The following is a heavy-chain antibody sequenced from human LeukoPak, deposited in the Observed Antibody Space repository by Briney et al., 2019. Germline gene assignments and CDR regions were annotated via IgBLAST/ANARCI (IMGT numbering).Heavy chain of an antibody. V-gene: IGHV4-39*07. Sequence: PSETLSLTCTVSGGSISSSSYYWGWIRQPPGKGLEWIGSIYYSGSTYYNPSLKSRVTISVDTSKNQFSLKLSSVTAADTAVYYCARDYTLYISGWFLDYWGQGTLVTVSS. CDR1: GGSISSSSYY. J-gene: IGHJ4*02. CDR2: IYYSGST. CDR3: ARDYTLYISGWFLDY. D-gene: IGHD6-19*01.